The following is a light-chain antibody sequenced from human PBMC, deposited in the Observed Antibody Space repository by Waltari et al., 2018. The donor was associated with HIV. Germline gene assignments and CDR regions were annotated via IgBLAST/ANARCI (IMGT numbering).Light chain of an antibody. Sequence: SYELTQPPSVSVSPGQTASITCSGDKLGDKYACWYQQKPGPSPVLVSYQDNKRPSGIPERFSGSNSGNTATLTISGTQAVDEADYYCQAWDSSTAFYVFGTGTKVTVL. CDR1: KLGDKY. CDR2: QDN. J-gene: IGLJ1*01. V-gene: IGLV3-1*01. CDR3: QAWDSSTAFYV.